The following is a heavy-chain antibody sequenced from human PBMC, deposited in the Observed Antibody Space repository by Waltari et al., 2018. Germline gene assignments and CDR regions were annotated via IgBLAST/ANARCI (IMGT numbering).Heavy chain of an antibody. J-gene: IGHJ4*02. CDR3: ARGGIAVAGTGFYDY. V-gene: IGHV1-69*01. D-gene: IGHD6-19*01. CDR2: SIPSVGTA. CDR1: GGTFSSYA. Sequence: QVQLVQSGAEVKKPGSSVKVSCKASGGTFSSYAISWVRQAPGQGLEWMGGSIPSVGTANDAQKFQGRVTITADESTSTAYMELSSLRSEDTAVYYCARGGIAVAGTGFYDYWGQGTLVTVSS.